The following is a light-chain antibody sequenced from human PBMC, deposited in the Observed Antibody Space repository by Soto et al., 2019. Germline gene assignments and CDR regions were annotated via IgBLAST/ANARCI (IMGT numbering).Light chain of an antibody. CDR3: QQYGSSLT. Sequence: EVVLTQSPGTLSLSPGERATLSCRASQSVSNYLAWYQQKPCQAPRLIIYGASSRATGIPDRFSGSGSGTDFTLTISRLEPEDSAVYYCQQYGSSLTFGGGANVEIK. J-gene: IGKJ4*01. V-gene: IGKV3-20*01. CDR1: QSVSNY. CDR2: GAS.